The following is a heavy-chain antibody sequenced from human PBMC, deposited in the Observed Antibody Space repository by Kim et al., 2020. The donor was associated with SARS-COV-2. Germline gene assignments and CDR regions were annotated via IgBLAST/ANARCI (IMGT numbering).Heavy chain of an antibody. CDR1: GGSFRGYS. V-gene: IGHV4-34*01. CDR3: ARSDNGSDRAVLGRTSLWKKYYDIDV. CDR2: INDSGNT. J-gene: IGHJ6*02. Sequence: SETLSLTCAVYGGSFRGYSWSWIRQPPGKGLEWIGEINDSGNTKYSPSLKRRLTISLDRSRNQFSLKLSSVTAADTAIYYCARSDNGSDRAVLGRTSLWKKYYDIDVWVQGPTVTVSS. D-gene: IGHD2-2*01.